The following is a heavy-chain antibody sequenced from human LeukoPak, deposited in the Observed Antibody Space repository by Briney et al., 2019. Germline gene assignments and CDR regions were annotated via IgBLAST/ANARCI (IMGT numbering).Heavy chain of an antibody. V-gene: IGHV4-61*05. Sequence: NPSETLSLTCTVSGGSISSSSYYWGWIRQPPGKGLEWIGYIYYSGSTNYNPSLKSRVTISVDTSKNQFSLKLSSVTAADTAVYYCARYGSGSYYKGIYFDYWGQGTLVTVSS. CDR2: IYYSGST. CDR1: GGSISSSSYY. J-gene: IGHJ4*02. CDR3: ARYGSGSYYKGIYFDY. D-gene: IGHD3-10*01.